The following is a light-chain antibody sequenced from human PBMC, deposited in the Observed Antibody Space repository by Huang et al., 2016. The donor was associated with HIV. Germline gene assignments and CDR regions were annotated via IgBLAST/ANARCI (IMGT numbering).Light chain of an antibody. V-gene: IGKV4-1*01. J-gene: IGKJ1*01. CDR3: QQYYSIPG. CDR1: QSVLSPSNNRNH. CDR2: GAS. Sequence: DIVVTQSPDSLAVSLGERATVSCKPSQSVLSPSNNRNHLAWYQQKPRQPPKLLVYGASTRESGVPDRFRGSGSATDFTLTIDNLQAEDVAVYFCQQYYSIPGFGQGTYVEV.